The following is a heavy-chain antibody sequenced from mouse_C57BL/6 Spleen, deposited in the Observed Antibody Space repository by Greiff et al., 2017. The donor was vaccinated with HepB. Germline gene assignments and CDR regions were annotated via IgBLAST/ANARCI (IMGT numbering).Heavy chain of an antibody. Sequence: EVKLVESGGGLVKPGGSLKLSCAASGFTFSSYAMSWVRQTPEKRLAWVATVSDGGSYTYYPDNVKGRFTISRDNAKNNLYLQMSHLKSEDTAMYYCARDPQLGRTWFAYWGQGTLVTVSA. J-gene: IGHJ3*01. CDR2: VSDGGSYT. CDR1: GFTFSSYA. V-gene: IGHV5-4*01. CDR3: ARDPQLGRTWFAY. D-gene: IGHD4-1*02.